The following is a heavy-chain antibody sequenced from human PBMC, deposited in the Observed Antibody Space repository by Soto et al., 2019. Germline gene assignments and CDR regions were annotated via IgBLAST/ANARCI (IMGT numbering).Heavy chain of an antibody. D-gene: IGHD3-22*01. Sequence: PGGSLRLSCAASGFTFSSYAMSWVRQAPGKGLEWVSAISGSGGSTYYADSVKGRFTTSRDNSKNTLYLQMNSLRAEDTAVYYCAKYRPYDSSGYYYVWGQGTLVTVSS. CDR1: GFTFSSYA. CDR2: ISGSGGST. J-gene: IGHJ4*02. CDR3: AKYRPYDSSGYYYV. V-gene: IGHV3-23*01.